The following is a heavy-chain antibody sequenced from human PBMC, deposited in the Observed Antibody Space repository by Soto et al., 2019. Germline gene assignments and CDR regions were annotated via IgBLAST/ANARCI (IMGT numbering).Heavy chain of an antibody. J-gene: IGHJ6*02. CDR2: ISYDGISK. V-gene: IGHV3-30-3*01. CDR1: GFTFSSYA. CDR3: AKDLDVVMVLSATRGLDV. D-gene: IGHD2-15*01. Sequence: QVQLVESGGGVVQPGRSLRLSCAASGFTFSSYAMHWVRQAPGKGLEWVAVISYDGISKHYADSVKGRFSISRDNSKNTLSLQMISLRPEDTGVYYCAKDLDVVMVLSATRGLDVWGQGTTVTVSS.